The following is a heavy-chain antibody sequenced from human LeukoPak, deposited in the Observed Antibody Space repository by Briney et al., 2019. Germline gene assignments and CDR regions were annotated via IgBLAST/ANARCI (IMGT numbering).Heavy chain of an antibody. CDR2: IIPIFGTA. V-gene: IGHV1-69*05. CDR3: GRAPGQQLVLTI. D-gene: IGHD6-13*01. Sequence: SVEVSCKASGGTFSSYGISWVRQAPGQGLEWMGRIIPIFGTANYAQKFQGRVTITTDESTSTAYMELSSLRSEDTAVYYCGRAPGQQLVLTIWGQGTLVTASS. CDR1: GGTFSSYG. J-gene: IGHJ4*02.